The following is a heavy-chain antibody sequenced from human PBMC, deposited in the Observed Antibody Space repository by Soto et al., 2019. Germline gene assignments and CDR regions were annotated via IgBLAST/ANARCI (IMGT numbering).Heavy chain of an antibody. D-gene: IGHD2-2*03. V-gene: IGHV3-30-3*01. CDR2: ISYDGSNK. CDR3: ARGLDSAVTHFDY. J-gene: IGHJ4*02. CDR1: GFTFSSYA. Sequence: QVQLVESGGGVVQPGRSLRLSCAASGFTFSSYAMHWVRQAPGKGLEWVAVISYDGSNKYYADSVKGRFTISRDNSENTLYLQMNSLRAEDTAVYYCARGLDSAVTHFDYWGQGTLVTVSS.